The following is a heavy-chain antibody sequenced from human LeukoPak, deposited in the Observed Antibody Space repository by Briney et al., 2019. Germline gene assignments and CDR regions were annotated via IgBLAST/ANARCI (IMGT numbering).Heavy chain of an antibody. D-gene: IGHD6-19*01. CDR1: GYTFTSYG. CDR2: ISGYNGNA. J-gene: IGHJ3*02. V-gene: IGHV1-18*01. Sequence: ASVKVSCKASGYTFTSYGLSWVRQAPGQGLEWMGWISGYNGNANYAQKLQGRVTMTTDTSTSTVYMELRSLRFDDTAVYYCAYSSAPDVFDIWGQGTMVTVSS. CDR3: AYSSAPDVFDI.